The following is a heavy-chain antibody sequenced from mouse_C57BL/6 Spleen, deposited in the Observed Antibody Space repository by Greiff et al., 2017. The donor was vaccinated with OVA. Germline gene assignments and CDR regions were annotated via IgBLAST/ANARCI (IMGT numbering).Heavy chain of an antibody. V-gene: IGHV1-54*01. CDR1: GYAFTNYL. CDR3: ARRSYYGNYPFDY. J-gene: IGHJ2*01. D-gene: IGHD2-10*01. CDR2: INPGSGGT. Sequence: QVQLQQSGAELVRPGTSVKVSCKASGYAFTNYLIEWVKQRPGQGLEWIGVINPGSGGTNYNEKFKGKATLTADKSSSTAYMQLSSLTSEDSAVYFCARRSYYGNYPFDYWGKGTTLTVSS.